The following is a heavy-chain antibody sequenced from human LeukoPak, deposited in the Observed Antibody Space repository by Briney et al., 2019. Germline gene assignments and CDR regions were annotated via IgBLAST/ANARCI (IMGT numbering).Heavy chain of an antibody. CDR3: ARSDFWSGYYTDWYFDL. D-gene: IGHD3-3*01. J-gene: IGHJ2*01. V-gene: IGHV4-59*01. CDR2: IYYSGST. CDR1: GGSISSYY. Sequence: SETLSLTCTVSGGSISSYYWSWIRQPPGKGLEWIGYIYYSGSTNYNPSLKSRVTISVDTSKNQFSLKLSSVTAADTAVYYCARSDFWSGYYTDWYFDLWGRGTLVTVSS.